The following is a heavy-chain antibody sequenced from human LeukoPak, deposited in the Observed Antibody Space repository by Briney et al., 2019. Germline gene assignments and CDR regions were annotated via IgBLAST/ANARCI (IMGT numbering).Heavy chain of an antibody. D-gene: IGHD2-2*01. CDR2: INPNSGST. J-gene: IGHJ4*02. V-gene: IGHV1-2*06. CDR1: GYTFTGYY. Sequence: ASVKVSCKASGYTFTGYYINWVRQAPGQGLEWMGRINPNSGSTNYAQKFQGGVTMTRDTSISTAYMEVSRLRSDDTAIYYCARDMPAGLGFDYWGQGTLVTVSS. CDR3: ARDMPAGLGFDY.